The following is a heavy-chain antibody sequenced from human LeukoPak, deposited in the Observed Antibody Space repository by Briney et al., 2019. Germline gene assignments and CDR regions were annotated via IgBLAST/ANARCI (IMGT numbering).Heavy chain of an antibody. CDR3: ARDVAAAGLFDY. D-gene: IGHD6-13*01. V-gene: IGHV3-21*01. CDR1: GFTFSSYS. J-gene: IGHJ4*02. CDR2: ISSRSSYI. Sequence: PGGSLRLSCAASGFTFSSYSMNWVRQAPGKGLEWVSSISSRSSYIYYADSVKGRFTISRDNAKNSLYLQMNSLRAEDTAVYYCARDVAAAGLFDYWGQGTLVTVSS.